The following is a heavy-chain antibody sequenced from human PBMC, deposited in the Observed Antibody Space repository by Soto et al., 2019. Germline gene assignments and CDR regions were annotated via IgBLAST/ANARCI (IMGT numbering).Heavy chain of an antibody. CDR1: GFTFSSHD. D-gene: IGHD3-10*01. CDR3: ARGGIRGVSWNLFDT. CDR2: IDSAGDA. J-gene: IGHJ5*02. Sequence: EVQLVESGGGLVQPGGSLRLSCAASGFTFSSHDMHWVRHVTGKGLEWFSGIDSAGDAKYPASVKGRFTISRENATNSLQLQRNSLRAGDTAVYYCARGGIRGVSWNLFDTGGQGNLVTVYS. V-gene: IGHV3-13*01.